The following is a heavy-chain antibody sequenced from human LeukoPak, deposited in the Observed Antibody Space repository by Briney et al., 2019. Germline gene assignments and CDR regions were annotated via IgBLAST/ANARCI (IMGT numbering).Heavy chain of an antibody. CDR2: INHRGST. J-gene: IGHJ4*02. V-gene: IGHV4-34*01. CDR1: GGSFSGYY. D-gene: IGHD3-22*01. CDR3: ARGRGYYYDSSGYYTFDY. Sequence: SETLSLTCAVYGGSFSGYYWSWIRQPPGKGLEWIGEINHRGSTNYNPSLKSRVTISVDTSKNQFSLKLSSVTAADTAVYHCARGRGYYYDSSGYYTFDYWGQGTLVTVSS.